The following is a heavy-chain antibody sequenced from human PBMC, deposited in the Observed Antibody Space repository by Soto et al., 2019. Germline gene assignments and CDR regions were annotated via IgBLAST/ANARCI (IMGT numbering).Heavy chain of an antibody. CDR3: VREARGLILIAFDI. CDR1: GFTFSSYT. J-gene: IGHJ3*02. CDR2: ISYDGSNK. V-gene: IGHV3-30-3*01. D-gene: IGHD2-8*01. Sequence: GGSLTLSCAASGFTFSSYTMHWVSQAPSKGLEWVAVISYDGSNKYYADSVKGRFTISRDNSKNTLYLQMNSLRAEDTAVYYCVREARGLILIAFDIWGQRTMVTVSS.